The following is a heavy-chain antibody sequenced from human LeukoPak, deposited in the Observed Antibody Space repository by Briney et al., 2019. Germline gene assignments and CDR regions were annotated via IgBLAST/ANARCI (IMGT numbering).Heavy chain of an antibody. V-gene: IGHV3-21*01. CDR1: GFTFSSYS. J-gene: IGHJ4*02. CDR3: VRAGYTSGLSSWG. D-gene: IGHD6-19*01. CDR2: ISSSSTFI. Sequence: GGSLRLSCVASGFTFSSYSMNWVRQAPGKGLEWVSLISSSSTFIYNVDSVKGRFIISRDDPRHSLYLQMNSLRAEDTAVYYCVRAGYTSGLSSWGWGEGTLVIVSS.